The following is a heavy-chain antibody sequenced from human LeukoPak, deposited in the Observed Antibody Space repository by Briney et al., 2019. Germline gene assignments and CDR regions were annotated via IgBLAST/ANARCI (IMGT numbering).Heavy chain of an antibody. CDR3: ARVLEGDILTGYYIGGFDY. CDR2: ISSSSSTI. CDR1: GFTFSSYS. D-gene: IGHD3-9*01. J-gene: IGHJ4*02. Sequence: PGGSLRLSCATSGFTFSSYSMNWVRQAPGKGLEWVSYISSSSSTIYYADSVKGRFTISRDNAKNSLYLQMNSLRAEDTAVYYCARVLEGDILTGYYIGGFDYWGQGTLVTVSS. V-gene: IGHV3-48*04.